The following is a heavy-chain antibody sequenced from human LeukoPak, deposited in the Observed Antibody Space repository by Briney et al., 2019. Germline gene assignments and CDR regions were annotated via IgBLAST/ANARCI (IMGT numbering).Heavy chain of an antibody. CDR3: AKDRHSSGRAYDFDY. CDR2: TRSKARRYTT. D-gene: IGHD6-19*01. V-gene: IGHV3-72*01. CDR1: GVTLSDHH. Sequence: PGGSLRLSCAASGVTLSDHHMDWVRQAPGKGLEWVGRTRSKARRYTTEFAASVKGRFAIARDDSKNSMYLQMNTLRAEDTAVYYCAKDRHSSGRAYDFDYWGQGTLVTVSS. J-gene: IGHJ4*02.